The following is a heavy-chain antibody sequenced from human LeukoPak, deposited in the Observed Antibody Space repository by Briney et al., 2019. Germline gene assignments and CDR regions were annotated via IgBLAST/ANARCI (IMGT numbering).Heavy chain of an antibody. J-gene: IGHJ4*02. CDR3: AREAVTRNYFDY. D-gene: IGHD4-17*01. Sequence: SGGSLRLSCAASGFTVSSNYMNWVRQAPGKGLEWASVIYSGGSTYYADSVKGRFTISRDNSKNTLYLQMNSLRAEDTAVYYCAREAVTRNYFDYWGQGTLVTVSS. V-gene: IGHV3-53*01. CDR1: GFTVSSNY. CDR2: IYSGGST.